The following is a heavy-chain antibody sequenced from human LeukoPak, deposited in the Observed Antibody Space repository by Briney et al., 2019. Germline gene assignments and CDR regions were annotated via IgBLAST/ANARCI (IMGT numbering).Heavy chain of an antibody. CDR1: VGSLSSYY. Sequence: SETLSLTCTVSVGSLSSYYWSWLRQPPGKGLEWIGYIYYSGSTNYNPSLKSRVTISVDTSKNQFSLKLSSVTAADTAVYYCASSYMVRGVPFDYWGQGTLVTVSS. CDR2: IYYSGST. V-gene: IGHV4-59*01. J-gene: IGHJ4*02. D-gene: IGHD3-10*01. CDR3: ASSYMVRGVPFDY.